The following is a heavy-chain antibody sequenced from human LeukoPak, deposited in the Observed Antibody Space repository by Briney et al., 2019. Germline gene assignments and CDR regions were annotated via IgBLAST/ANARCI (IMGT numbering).Heavy chain of an antibody. CDR1: GGSFSGYY. D-gene: IGHD1-1*01. CDR2: ISHTGSA. V-gene: IGHV4-34*01. J-gene: IGHJ6*02. Sequence: SETLSLTCAVNGGSFSGYYWNWIRQPPGKGLEWIVEISHTGSANYNPSLKSRLAISVDTSKNQFSLNLRSVTAADTAVYYCARVGPRLDLTNYYFGMDVWGQGTTVTVSS. CDR3: ARVGPRLDLTNYYFGMDV.